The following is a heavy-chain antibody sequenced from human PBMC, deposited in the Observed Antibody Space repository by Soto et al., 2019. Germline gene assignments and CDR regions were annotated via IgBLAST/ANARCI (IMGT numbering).Heavy chain of an antibody. V-gene: IGHV3-30-3*01. Sequence: GGSLRLSCAASGFTFSSYAMHWVRQAPGKGLEWVAVISYDGSNKYYADSVKGRFTISRDNSKNTLYLQMNSLRAEDTAVYYCARVGHGDSYAATGGHYYYYGMDVWGQGTTVTVSS. D-gene: IGHD5-18*01. CDR1: GFTFSSYA. J-gene: IGHJ6*02. CDR3: ARVGHGDSYAATGGHYYYYGMDV. CDR2: ISYDGSNK.